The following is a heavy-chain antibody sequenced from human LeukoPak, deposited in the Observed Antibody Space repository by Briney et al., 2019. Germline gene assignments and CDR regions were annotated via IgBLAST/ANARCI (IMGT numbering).Heavy chain of an antibody. CDR1: GYTFTNYG. D-gene: IGHD4-17*01. J-gene: IGHJ4*02. CDR2: INTYNGNT. V-gene: IGHV1-18*01. Sequence: GASVKVSCNASGYTFTNYGISWVRQAPGQGLEWMGWINTYNGNTNYAQKIQGRVTMTTDTSTSTAYMELRSLRSDDTAVYYCAREEDGDYSEYLDYWGQGTLVTVSS. CDR3: AREEDGDYSEYLDY.